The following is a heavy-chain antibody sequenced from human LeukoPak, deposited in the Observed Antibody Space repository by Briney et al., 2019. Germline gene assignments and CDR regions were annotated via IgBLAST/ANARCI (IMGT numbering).Heavy chain of an antibody. CDR1: GFTFSSYW. J-gene: IGHJ4*02. D-gene: IGHD3-22*01. V-gene: IGHV3-7*01. CDR2: IKQDGSEK. Sequence: GGSLRLSCAASGFTFSSYWMSWVRQAPGKGLEWVANIKQDGSEKYYVDSVKGRFTISRDNAKNSLYLQMNSLRAEDTAVYYCARLGITMIVVVSGWGQGTLVTVSS. CDR3: ARLGITMIVVVSG.